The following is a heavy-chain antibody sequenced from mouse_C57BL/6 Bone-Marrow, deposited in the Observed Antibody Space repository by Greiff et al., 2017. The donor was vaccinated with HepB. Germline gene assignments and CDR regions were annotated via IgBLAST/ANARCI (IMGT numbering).Heavy chain of an antibody. J-gene: IGHJ4*01. CDR1: GYTFTDYN. Sequence: EVQLQQSGPELVKPGASVKMSCKASGYTFTDYNMHWVKQSHGKSLEWIGYINPNNGGTSYNQKFKGKATLTVNKSSSTAYMELRSLTSEDSAVYYCARRTAQAYYAMDYWGQGTSVTVYS. CDR2: INPNNGGT. CDR3: ARRTAQAYYAMDY. D-gene: IGHD3-2*02. V-gene: IGHV1-22*01.